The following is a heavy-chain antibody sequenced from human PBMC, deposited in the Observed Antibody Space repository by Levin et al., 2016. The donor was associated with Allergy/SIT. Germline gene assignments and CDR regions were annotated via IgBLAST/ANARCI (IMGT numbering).Heavy chain of an antibody. J-gene: IGHJ5*02. CDR3: ARNWFTSTWNNWFDP. D-gene: IGHD6-13*01. CDR2: INTNTGNP. V-gene: IGHV7-4-1*02. CDR1: GYMFSGYE. Sequence: ASVKVSCKASGYMFSGYEMNWVRQAPGQGLEWMGWINTNTGNPTYAQGFAGRFVFSLDSSVNTAYLQISSLKAEDTAVYYCARNWFTSTWNNWFDPWGQGTLVTVSS.